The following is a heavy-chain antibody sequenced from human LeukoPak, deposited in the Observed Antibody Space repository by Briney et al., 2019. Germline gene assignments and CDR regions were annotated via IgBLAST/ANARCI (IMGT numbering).Heavy chain of an antibody. CDR2: IYYSGST. J-gene: IGHJ1*01. CDR1: GGSISSSSYY. V-gene: IGHV4-39*01. CDR3: ARTVYCSSTSCHGAFQH. Sequence: PSETPSLTCTVSGGSISSSSYYWGWIRQPPGKGLEWIGSIYYSGSTYYNPSLKSRVTISVDTSKNQFSLKLSSVTAADTAVYYYARTVYCSSTSCHGAFQHWGQGTLVTVSS. D-gene: IGHD2-2*01.